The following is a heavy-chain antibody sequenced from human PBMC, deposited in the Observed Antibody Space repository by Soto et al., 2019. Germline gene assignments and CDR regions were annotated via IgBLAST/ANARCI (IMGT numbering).Heavy chain of an antibody. D-gene: IGHD1-26*01. CDR2: ISGSGGST. CDR3: AKDTSTGATTEYGCMDV. J-gene: IGHJ6*02. Sequence: GGSLRLSCAASGFTFSSYAMSWVRQAPGKGLEWVSAISGSGGSTYYADPVKGRFTISRDNSKNTLYLQMNSLRDEDTAVYYCAKDTSTGATTEYGCMDVWGQGTTVTVSS. V-gene: IGHV3-23*01. CDR1: GFTFSSYA.